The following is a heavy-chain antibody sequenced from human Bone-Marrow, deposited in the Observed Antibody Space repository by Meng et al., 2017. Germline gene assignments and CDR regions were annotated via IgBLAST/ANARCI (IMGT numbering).Heavy chain of an antibody. J-gene: IGHJ5*02. CDR2: ISTYNGYT. Sequence: ASVKVSCKASGYTFTSYYMHWVRQAPGQGLEWMGWISTYNGYTNYAQKLQGRLTMTTDTSTTTAYMELRSLRSDDTAVYYCARVSAKYCSGGSCYSWFDPWGQGTLVTVSS. D-gene: IGHD2-15*01. V-gene: IGHV1-18*04. CDR1: GYTFTSYY. CDR3: ARVSAKYCSGGSCYSWFDP.